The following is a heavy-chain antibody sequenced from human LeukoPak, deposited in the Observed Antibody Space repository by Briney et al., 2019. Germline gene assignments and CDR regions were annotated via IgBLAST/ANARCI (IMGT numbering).Heavy chain of an antibody. V-gene: IGHV3-23*01. CDR1: GFTFSSYA. Sequence: GGSLSLSCAASGFTFSSYAWSWFRQAPGKGLEWVSAIRGSGGSTYYADSVKGRFTISRDNSKNTLYLQMNSLRAEDTAVYYCAKDPGIPYGMDVWGQGTTVTVSS. CDR3: AKDPGIPYGMDV. J-gene: IGHJ6*02. CDR2: IRGSGGST.